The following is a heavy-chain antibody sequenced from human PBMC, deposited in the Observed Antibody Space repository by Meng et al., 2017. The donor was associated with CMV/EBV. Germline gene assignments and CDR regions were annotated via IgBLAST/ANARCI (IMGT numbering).Heavy chain of an antibody. D-gene: IGHD5-18*01. CDR2: VYSGGTT. V-gene: IGHV3-66*02. Sequence: GESLKISCAASGFIVSSDYMSWVRQAPGKGLEWVSVVYSGGTTFYADSVKGRFTISRDNSKNTLYLQMNSLRAEDTAVYYCARTAMVTRGYPFDYWGQGTLVTVSS. J-gene: IGHJ4*02. CDR1: GFIVSSDY. CDR3: ARTAMVTRGYPFDY.